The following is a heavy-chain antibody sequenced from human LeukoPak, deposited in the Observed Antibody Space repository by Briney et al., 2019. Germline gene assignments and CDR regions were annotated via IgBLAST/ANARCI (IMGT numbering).Heavy chain of an antibody. V-gene: IGHV1-18*01. CDR2: ISAYNGNT. Sequence: ASVKVSCKASGYTFTSYGISWVRQAPGQGLEWMGWISAYNGNTNYAQKLQGRVTKTTDTATSPAYMELRSLRSDDTAVYYCARAPTAQSCSGGSCYYEDYWGQGTLVTVSS. CDR1: GYTFTSYG. J-gene: IGHJ4*02. CDR3: ARAPTAQSCSGGSCYYEDY. D-gene: IGHD2-15*01.